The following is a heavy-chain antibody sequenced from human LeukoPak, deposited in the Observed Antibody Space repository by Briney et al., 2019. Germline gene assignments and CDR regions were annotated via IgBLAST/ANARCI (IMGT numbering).Heavy chain of an antibody. CDR3: ARRATGDYYFDY. V-gene: IGHV4-39*07. D-gene: IGHD7-27*01. CDR1: GGSISSSGYY. CDR2: FSHNVGT. J-gene: IGHJ4*02. Sequence: SETLSLTCTVSGGSISSSGYYWGWIRQPPGMGLEWIGSFSHNVGTYYNPSLKSRVTISVDTSKNQFSLKLSSVTAADTAVYYCARRATGDYYFDYWGQGTLVTVSS.